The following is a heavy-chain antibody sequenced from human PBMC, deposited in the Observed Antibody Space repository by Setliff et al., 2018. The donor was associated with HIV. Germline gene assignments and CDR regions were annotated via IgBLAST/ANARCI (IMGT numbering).Heavy chain of an antibody. J-gene: IGHJ4*02. CDR3: ARTLPQYTNLFDY. CDR1: GYTFTNYD. CDR2: MNPTSGNT. Sequence: ASVKVSCKASGYTFTNYDINWVRQATGQGLEWMGWMNPTSGNTGYAQKFQGRVTMTRNTSISTAYIELSSLRSEDTAVYYCARTLPQYTNLFDYWGQGTLVTVSS. D-gene: IGHD5-18*01. V-gene: IGHV1-8*01.